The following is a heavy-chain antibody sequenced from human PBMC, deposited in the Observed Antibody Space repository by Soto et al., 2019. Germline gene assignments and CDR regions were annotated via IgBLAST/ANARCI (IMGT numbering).Heavy chain of an antibody. Sequence: QVQLQESGPGLVKPSETLSLTCTVSGGSISSYYWSWIRQPPGKGLELIGYIYYSGSTNYNPSLKSRATISVDTSKNQFSLKLSSVTAADTAVYYCARASTVTTRGSRNNWFDPWGQGTLVTVSS. V-gene: IGHV4-59*08. CDR3: ARASTVTTRGSRNNWFDP. J-gene: IGHJ5*02. CDR1: GGSISSYY. CDR2: IYYSGST. D-gene: IGHD4-17*01.